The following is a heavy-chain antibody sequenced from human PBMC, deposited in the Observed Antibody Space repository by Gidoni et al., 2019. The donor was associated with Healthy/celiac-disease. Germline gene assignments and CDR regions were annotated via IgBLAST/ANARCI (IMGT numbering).Heavy chain of an antibody. CDR2: IYYSGST. V-gene: IGHV4-39*01. J-gene: IGHJ4*02. CDR3: ARVRDSSGWSTFDY. D-gene: IGHD6-19*01. Sequence: QLQLQESGPGLVQPSETLSLACTVSGVSISSSSYYWGWIRQPPGKGLGWMGSIYYSGSTYYNSSLKSRVTISLDTSKNQFSLKLCSVTAADTAVYYCARVRDSSGWSTFDYWGQGTLVTVSS. CDR1: GVSISSSSYY.